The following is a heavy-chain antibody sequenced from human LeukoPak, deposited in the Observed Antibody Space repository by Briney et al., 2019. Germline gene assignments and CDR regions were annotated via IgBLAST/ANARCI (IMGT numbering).Heavy chain of an antibody. CDR2: IYSGGDT. J-gene: IGHJ4*02. D-gene: IGHD3-22*01. CDR3: ATEGVGSGYYDY. Sequence: GGSLRLSCAASGFTVSSNYMSWIRQAPGKGLEWVSVIYSGGDTYYADSVKGRFTISRDKSKNTLFPQMDSLRAEDTAVYYCATEGVGSGYYDYWGQGTLVTVSS. V-gene: IGHV3-53*01. CDR1: GFTVSSNY.